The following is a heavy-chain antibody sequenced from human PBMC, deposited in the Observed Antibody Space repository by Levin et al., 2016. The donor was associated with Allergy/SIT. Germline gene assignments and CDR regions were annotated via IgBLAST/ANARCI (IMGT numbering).Heavy chain of an antibody. D-gene: IGHD3-10*01. CDR2: INPSGGST. J-gene: IGHJ1*01. CDR3: ARADFGSGIRH. V-gene: IGHV1-46*01. CDR1: GYTFTNYY. Sequence: ASVKVSCKASGYTFTNYYIHWVRQAPGQGPEWMGIINPSGGSTHYAQNFQGRVTMTTDTSTSTVYMELSSLRFEDTAMFYCARADFGSGIRHWGQGTLVTVSA.